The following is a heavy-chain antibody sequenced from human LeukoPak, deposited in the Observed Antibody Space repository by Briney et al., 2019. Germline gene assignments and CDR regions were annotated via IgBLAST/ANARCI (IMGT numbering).Heavy chain of an antibody. CDR1: GGSISSHY. D-gene: IGHD3-22*01. V-gene: IGHV4-59*11. CDR3: ARAADTSGYFYYFDY. CDR2: IYYSGST. Sequence: SETLSLTCTVSGGSISSHYWSWIRQPPGKGLEWIGYIYYSGSTNYNPSLKSRVTISVDTSKNQFSLKLSSVTAADTAVYYCARAADTSGYFYYFDYWGQGTLVTVSS. J-gene: IGHJ4*02.